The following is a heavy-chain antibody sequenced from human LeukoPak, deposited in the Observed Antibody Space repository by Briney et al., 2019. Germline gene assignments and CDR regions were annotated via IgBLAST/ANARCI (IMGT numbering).Heavy chain of an antibody. D-gene: IGHD3-16*01. Sequence: SETLSLICALYNASVSDYYWTWIRQPPGKRLEWIGEINHSGGTDYSPSLRSRVTISVDTSKKQFSLQLRSVTAADTGVYYCARVSDIMISFGGGVSYFDYWGQGSLVTVSS. CDR3: ARVSDIMISFGGGVSYFDY. CDR1: NASVSDYY. CDR2: INHSGGT. V-gene: IGHV4-34*01. J-gene: IGHJ4*02.